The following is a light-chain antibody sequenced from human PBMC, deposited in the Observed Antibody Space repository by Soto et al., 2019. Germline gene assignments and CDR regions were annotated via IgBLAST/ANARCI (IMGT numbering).Light chain of an antibody. CDR2: GTS. J-gene: IGKJ1*01. CDR3: QQYGSWT. Sequence: EIVLTQSPGTLSVSPGERATLSCRASQTISSNNLAWYQQKPGQAPSLLIYGTSSRATGIPDRFSGSGSGTDFTLTIIRLEPEDSAIYYCQQYGSWTFGKGTKVEI. V-gene: IGKV3-20*01. CDR1: QTISSNN.